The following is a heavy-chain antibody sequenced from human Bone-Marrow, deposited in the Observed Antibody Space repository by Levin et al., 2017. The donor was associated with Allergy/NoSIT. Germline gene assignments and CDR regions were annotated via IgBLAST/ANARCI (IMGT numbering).Heavy chain of an antibody. CDR2: IHHSGST. Sequence: PAETLSLTCGVSGASISSSNWWGWVRQPPGKGLEWLGEIHHSGSTNYNPSLKSRVTISVDKSKNQFSLNLGSVTAADTAVYYCGRNPYGDSSSCFDYWRQGTLVTVSS. D-gene: IGHD4-17*01. J-gene: IGHJ4*02. CDR1: GASISSSNW. CDR3: GRNPYGDSSSCFDY. V-gene: IGHV4-4*02.